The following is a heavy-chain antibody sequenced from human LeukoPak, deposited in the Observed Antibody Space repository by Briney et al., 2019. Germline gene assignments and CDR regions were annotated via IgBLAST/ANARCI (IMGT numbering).Heavy chain of an antibody. D-gene: IGHD2-15*01. V-gene: IGHV4-38-2*02. J-gene: IGHJ4*02. CDR1: GYSISSGYY. Sequence: SETLSLTCTVSGYSISSGYYWGWSRQPPGKGREWIGEINHSGSTNYNPSLKSRVTISIDTSKNQFSLKLSSVTAADTAVYYCARGTPQDCSGGSCFLALFDYWGQGTLVTVSS. CDR3: ARGTPQDCSGGSCFLALFDY. CDR2: INHSGST.